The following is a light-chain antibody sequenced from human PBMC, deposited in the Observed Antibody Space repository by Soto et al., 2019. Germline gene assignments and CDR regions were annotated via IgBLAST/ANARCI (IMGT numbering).Light chain of an antibody. J-gene: IGKJ1*01. V-gene: IGKV1-5*03. CDR2: KAS. Sequence: DTQVTQSTSTLTASVGERVTITWRASQSISTWLASYQQKPGKGPTLLIYKASRLESGVPSRFSGSGSGTEFALTISSLQPADFATYYCQQYNTYSWTFGQGTTVDI. CDR1: QSISTW. CDR3: QQYNTYSWT.